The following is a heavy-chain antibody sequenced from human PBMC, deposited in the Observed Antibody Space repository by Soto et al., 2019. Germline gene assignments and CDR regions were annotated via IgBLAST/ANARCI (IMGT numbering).Heavy chain of an antibody. V-gene: IGHV3-33*01. CDR3: ARDPLTYYYDGSGYYPPDY. J-gene: IGHJ4*02. CDR2: IWYDGSNK. D-gene: IGHD3-22*01. CDR1: GFTFSSYG. Sequence: PGGSLRLSCAASGFTFSSYGMHWVRQAPGKGLEWVAVIWYDGSNKYYADSVKGRFTIPRDNSKNTLYLQMNSLRAEDTAVYYCARDPLTYYYDGSGYYPPDYWGQGTLVTVSS.